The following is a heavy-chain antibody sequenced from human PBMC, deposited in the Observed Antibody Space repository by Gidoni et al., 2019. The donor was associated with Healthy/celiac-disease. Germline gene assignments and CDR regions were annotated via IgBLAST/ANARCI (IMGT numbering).Heavy chain of an antibody. CDR2: ISWNSGSI. CDR1: GFTFDDYA. V-gene: IGHV3-9*01. Sequence: EVQLVASGGGLVQPGRSLCLSCAASGFTFDDYAMHWVRQAPGKGLEWVSGISWNSGSIGYADSVKGRFTISRDNAKNSLYLQMNRLRAEDTALYYCAKEDLDYWGQGTLVTVSS. J-gene: IGHJ4*02. CDR3: AKEDLDY.